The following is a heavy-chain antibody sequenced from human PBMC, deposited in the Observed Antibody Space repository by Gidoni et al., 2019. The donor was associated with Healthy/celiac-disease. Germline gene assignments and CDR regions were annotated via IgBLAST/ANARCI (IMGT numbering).Heavy chain of an antibody. V-gene: IGHV3-30-3*01. CDR2: ISYDGSNK. D-gene: IGHD3-3*01. CDR3: ARDFDSHYDFWSGCLI. CDR1: GFTFSSYA. J-gene: IGHJ4*02. Sequence: QVQLVESGGGVVQPGRSLRLSCADSGFTFSSYAMHWVRQAPGKGLEWVGVISYDGSNKYYADSVKGRFTISRDNSKNTLYLQMNSLRAEDTAVYYCARDFDSHYDFWSGCLIWGQGTLVTVSS.